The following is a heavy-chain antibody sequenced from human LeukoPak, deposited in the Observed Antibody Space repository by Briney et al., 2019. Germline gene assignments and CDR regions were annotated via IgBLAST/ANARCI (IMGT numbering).Heavy chain of an antibody. V-gene: IGHV3-30*18. D-gene: IGHD1-1*01. CDR3: PKYAYNWDGPDGFDM. CDR2: ISYDGSRK. Sequence: PGGSLRLSCRASRFSFSDYDMHWVRQAPGKGLEWVAVISYDGSRKHYGDSVKGRFTISRDNSESTLFLQMNSLRTDDTSVYFCPKYAYNWDGPDGFDMWGQGTMVIVSS. CDR1: RFSFSDYD. J-gene: IGHJ3*02.